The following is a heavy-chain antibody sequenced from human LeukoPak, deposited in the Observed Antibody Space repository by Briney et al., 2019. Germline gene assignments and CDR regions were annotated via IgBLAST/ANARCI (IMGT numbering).Heavy chain of an antibody. CDR3: ARDHPTAPIPHTAPRAFDP. D-gene: IGHD2-2*02. Sequence: SSETLSLTCTVSGGSISSSSYYWGWIRQPPGKGLEWIGSIYYSGSTYYNPSLKSRVTISVDTSKNQFSLKLSSVTAADTAVYYCARDHPTAPIPHTAPRAFDPWGQGTLVTVSS. CDR1: GGSISSSSYY. V-gene: IGHV4-39*07. J-gene: IGHJ5*02. CDR2: IYYSGST.